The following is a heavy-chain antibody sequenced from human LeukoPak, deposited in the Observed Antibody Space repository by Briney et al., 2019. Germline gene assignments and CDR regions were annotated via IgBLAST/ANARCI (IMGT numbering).Heavy chain of an antibody. V-gene: IGHV4-59*12. J-gene: IGHJ5*02. Sequence: SETLSLTCTVSGGSISSYYWSWIRQPPGKGLEWIGYIYYSGSTNYNPSLKSRVTISVDKSKNQFSLKLSSVTAADTAVYYCARGDSSGWYGSLSWFDPWGQGTLVTVSS. CDR3: ARGDSSGWYGSLSWFDP. CDR2: IYYSGST. CDR1: GGSISSYY. D-gene: IGHD6-19*01.